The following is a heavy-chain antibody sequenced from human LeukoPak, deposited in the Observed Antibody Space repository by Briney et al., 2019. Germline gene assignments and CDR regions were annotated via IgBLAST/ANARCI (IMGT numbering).Heavy chain of an antibody. CDR1: GFTVSSNY. CDR3: ARDSPRGLYYYGMDV. J-gene: IGHJ6*02. V-gene: IGHV3-7*01. D-gene: IGHD3-10*01. Sequence: PGGSLRLSCAASGFTVSSNYMSWVRQAPGKGLEWVANIKQDGSEKYYVDSVKGRFTISRDNAKNSLYLQMNSLRAEDTAVYYCARDSPRGLYYYGMDVWGQGTTVTVSS. CDR2: IKQDGSEK.